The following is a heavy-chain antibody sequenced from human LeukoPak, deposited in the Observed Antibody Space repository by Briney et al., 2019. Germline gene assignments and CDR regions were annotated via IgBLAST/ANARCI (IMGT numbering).Heavy chain of an antibody. Sequence: PSETLSLTCTVSAGSISSYYWNWIRQPPGKGLEWIGYIYYSGSTNYNPSLKSRVTISVDTSKNQFSLKLSSVTAADTAVYFCARGPYSYDSSGAFDIWGQGTMVTVSS. CDR1: AGSISSYY. D-gene: IGHD3-22*01. V-gene: IGHV4-59*08. CDR2: IYYSGST. CDR3: ARGPYSYDSSGAFDI. J-gene: IGHJ3*02.